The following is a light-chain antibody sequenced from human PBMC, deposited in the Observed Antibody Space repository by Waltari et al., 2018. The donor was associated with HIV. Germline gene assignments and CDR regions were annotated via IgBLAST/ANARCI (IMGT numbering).Light chain of an antibody. V-gene: IGKV1-5*03. CDR2: KTS. Sequence: DIQMTQSPSTLSASVGDRVTITCRASQNLNNWLAWYQQKPGKAPKLLIYKTSTLKSGAPTRFSGSGSGTEFTLTISSLQPDDLATYHCQHYNGYPITFGGGTKVEIK. CDR1: QNLNNW. J-gene: IGKJ4*01. CDR3: QHYNGYPIT.